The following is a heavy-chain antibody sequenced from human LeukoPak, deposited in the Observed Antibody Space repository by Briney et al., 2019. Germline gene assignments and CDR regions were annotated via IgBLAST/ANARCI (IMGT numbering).Heavy chain of an antibody. Sequence: GGSLRLSCAASGFTFSSYAMSWVRQAPGKGLEWVSTISGSGGNTYYADSVKGRFTISRGNSKNTLYLQMNSLRAEDTAVYYCAKPRYGDHDAFDIWGQGTMVTVSS. J-gene: IGHJ3*02. V-gene: IGHV3-23*01. CDR2: ISGSGGNT. CDR3: AKPRYGDHDAFDI. CDR1: GFTFSSYA. D-gene: IGHD4-17*01.